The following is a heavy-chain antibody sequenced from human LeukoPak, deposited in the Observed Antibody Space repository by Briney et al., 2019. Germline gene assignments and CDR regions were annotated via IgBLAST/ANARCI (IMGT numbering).Heavy chain of an antibody. D-gene: IGHD6-13*01. CDR2: MSNSGST. CDR1: GGSISSSSSHY. J-gene: IGHJ4*02. Sequence: PSETLSLTCTVSGGSISSSSSHYWAWIRQPPGKGLEWIGTMSNSGSTYYNPSLKSRVTISGDTSRNQFSLKLSSMTAADTAVFYCARRSQTAAGRGIDYWGQATLLTVSS. CDR3: ARRSQTAAGRGIDY. V-gene: IGHV4-39*01.